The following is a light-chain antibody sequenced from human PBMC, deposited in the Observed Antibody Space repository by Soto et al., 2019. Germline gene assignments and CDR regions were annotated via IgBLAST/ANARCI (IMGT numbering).Light chain of an antibody. Sequence: EFVLTQSPDTLSVSPGDRATLSCRASQSVGRDYLAWYQQKPGQALRLLIHGASNRATGIPDRFSGSGSGTDFTLSISRLEPEDFAVYYCQQYAKSPITFGQGTRLEIK. V-gene: IGKV3-20*01. J-gene: IGKJ5*01. CDR1: QSVGRDY. CDR3: QQYAKSPIT. CDR2: GAS.